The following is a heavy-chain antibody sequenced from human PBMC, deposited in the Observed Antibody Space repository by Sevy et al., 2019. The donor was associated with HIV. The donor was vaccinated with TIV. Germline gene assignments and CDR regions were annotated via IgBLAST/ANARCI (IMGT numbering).Heavy chain of an antibody. CDR1: GYTFTSYD. Sequence: ASVKVSCKASGYTFTSYDINWMRQASGQGLEWMGWVNPNTRATGYAQKFQGRVTMTRNISISTAFMELSGLRSEDTAIYYCVPGYNYRWGQGTLVTVSS. V-gene: IGHV1-8*01. CDR3: VPGYNYR. CDR2: VNPNTRAT. D-gene: IGHD5-18*01. J-gene: IGHJ4*02.